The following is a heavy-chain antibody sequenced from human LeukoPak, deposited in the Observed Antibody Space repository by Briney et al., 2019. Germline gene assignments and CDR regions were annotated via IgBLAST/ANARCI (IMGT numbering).Heavy chain of an antibody. V-gene: IGHV4-61*01. CDR3: ASRIGYSYGIDY. J-gene: IGHJ4*02. Sequence: PSETLSLTCSVSGGSVSSRSYYWSWIRQPPGKGLEWIGYIYYSGSTNYNPSLKSRVTISVDTSKNQFSLKLSSVTAADTAVYYCASRIGYSYGIDYWGQGTLVTVSS. CDR1: GGSVSSRSYY. CDR2: IYYSGST. D-gene: IGHD5-18*01.